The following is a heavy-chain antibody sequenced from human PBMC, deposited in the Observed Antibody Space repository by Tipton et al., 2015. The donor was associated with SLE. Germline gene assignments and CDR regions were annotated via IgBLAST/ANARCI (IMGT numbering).Heavy chain of an antibody. V-gene: IGHV3-74*01. CDR1: GFTFSSYW. J-gene: IGHJ4*02. CDR3: ARTIFGVVSLFDY. Sequence: SLRLSCAASGFTFSSYWMHWVRQAPGKGLVWVSRINSDGSSTSYADSVKGRFTISRDNAKNTLYLQMNSLRAEDTAVYYCARTIFGVVSLFDYWGQGTLVTVSS. CDR2: INSDGSST. D-gene: IGHD3-3*01.